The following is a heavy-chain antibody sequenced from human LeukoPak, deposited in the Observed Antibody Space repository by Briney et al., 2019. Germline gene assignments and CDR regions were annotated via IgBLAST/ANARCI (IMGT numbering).Heavy chain of an antibody. CDR2: INPNSVGT. D-gene: IGHD2-15*01. V-gene: IGHV1-2*02. CDR1: GYTFTSYG. Sequence: ASVKVSCKASGYTFTSYGISWVRQAPGQGLEWMGWINPNSVGTNYAQKFQGRVTMTRDTSISTAYMELSGLRSDDTAVYYCARLGFCSGGSCPYYFDYWGQGTLVTVSS. J-gene: IGHJ4*02. CDR3: ARLGFCSGGSCPYYFDY.